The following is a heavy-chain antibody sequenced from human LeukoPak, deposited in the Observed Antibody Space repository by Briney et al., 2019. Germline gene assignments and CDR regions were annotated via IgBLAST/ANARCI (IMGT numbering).Heavy chain of an antibody. V-gene: IGHV4-4*07. Sequence: SETLSLTCTVSGGSISTYYWSWIRQPAGKGLEWIGRIYNTGTTNRHPSLKSRVTMSVDTSKNQFSLKLSSVTAADTAVYYCARANPPGAFDYWGQGTLVTVSS. CDR2: IYNTGTT. J-gene: IGHJ4*02. CDR1: GGSISTYY. CDR3: ARANPPGAFDY.